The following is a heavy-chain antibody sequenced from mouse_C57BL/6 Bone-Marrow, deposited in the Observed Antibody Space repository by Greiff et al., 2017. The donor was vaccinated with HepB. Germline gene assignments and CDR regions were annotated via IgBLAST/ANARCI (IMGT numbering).Heavy chain of an antibody. CDR3: ARHLLRGYFDY. J-gene: IGHJ2*01. D-gene: IGHD1-1*01. CDR1: GFTFSDYY. CDR2: ISNGGGST. Sequence: EVQRVESGGGLVQPGGSLKLSCAASGFTFSDYYMYWVRQTPEKRLEWVAYISNGGGSTYYPDTVKGRFTISRDNAKNTLYLQMSRLKSEDTAMYYCARHLLRGYFDYWGQGTTLTVSS. V-gene: IGHV5-12*01.